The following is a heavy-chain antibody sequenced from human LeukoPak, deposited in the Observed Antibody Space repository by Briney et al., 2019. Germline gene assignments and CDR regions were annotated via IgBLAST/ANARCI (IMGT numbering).Heavy chain of an antibody. J-gene: IGHJ4*02. D-gene: IGHD3-10*01. CDR2: FDPEDGET. CDR3: ATTRTYYYGSGSHDYFDY. Sequence: ASVKVSCKVSGYTLTELSMHWVRQAPGKGLEWMGGFDPEDGETIYAQKFQGRVTMTEDTSTDTAYMELSSLRSEDTAVYYCATTRTYYYGSGSHDYFDYWGQGTLVTVSS. CDR1: GYTLTELS. V-gene: IGHV1-24*01.